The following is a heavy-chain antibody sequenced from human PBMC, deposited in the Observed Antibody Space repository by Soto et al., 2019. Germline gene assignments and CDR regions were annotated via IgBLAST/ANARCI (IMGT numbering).Heavy chain of an antibody. Sequence: QLQLQESGPGLVKPSETLSLTCTVSGGSISSSSYYWGWIRQPPGKGLEWIGSIYYSGSTYYNPSLRRRVTISVDTSENQFSLTLSSVTAADTAVYYCASSYGDYVSYWGQGTLVTVSS. CDR2: IYYSGST. CDR3: ASSYGDYVSY. J-gene: IGHJ4*02. CDR1: GGSISSSSYY. V-gene: IGHV4-39*01. D-gene: IGHD4-17*01.